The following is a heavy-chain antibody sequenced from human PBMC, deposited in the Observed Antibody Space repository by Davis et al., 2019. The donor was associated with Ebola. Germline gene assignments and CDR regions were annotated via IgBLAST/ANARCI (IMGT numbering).Heavy chain of an antibody. Sequence: GGSLRLSCAASGFTFSSYGMHWVRQAPGKGLEWVAVIWYDGSNKYYADSVKGRFTISRDNSKNTLYLQMNSLRAEDTAVYYCARDRYGDYFPRPWYYYGMDVWGQGTTVTVSS. V-gene: IGHV3-33*01. D-gene: IGHD4-17*01. CDR1: GFTFSSYG. CDR2: IWYDGSNK. CDR3: ARDRYGDYFPRPWYYYGMDV. J-gene: IGHJ6*02.